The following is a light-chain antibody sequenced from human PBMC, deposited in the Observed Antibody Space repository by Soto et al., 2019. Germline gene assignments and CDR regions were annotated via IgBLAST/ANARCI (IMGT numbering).Light chain of an antibody. CDR3: QQYNNWPPWT. CDR1: QSVGSD. CDR2: GAS. Sequence: EVVMTQSPATLSVSLGEGATLSCRASQSVGSDLAWYQHKPGLAPRLLIYGASTRATGVPARFSGGGSGTEFTLTISGLQSEDFAVYYCQQYNNWPPWTFGQGTKVEVK. V-gene: IGKV3-15*01. J-gene: IGKJ1*01.